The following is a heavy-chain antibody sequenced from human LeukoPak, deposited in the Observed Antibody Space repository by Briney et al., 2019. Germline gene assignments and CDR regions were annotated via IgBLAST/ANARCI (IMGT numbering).Heavy chain of an antibody. CDR1: GGSISSSSYY. D-gene: IGHD2-2*01. CDR3: ARGKGYCSSTSCYYLGLQYYFDY. V-gene: IGHV4-39*01. J-gene: IGHJ4*02. Sequence: PSETLSLTCTVSGGSISSSSYYWGWIRQPPGKGLEWIGSIYYSGSTYYNPSLKSRVTISVDTSKNQFSLKLSSVTAADTAVYYCARGKGYCSSTSCYYLGLQYYFDYWGQGTLVTVSS. CDR2: IYYSGST.